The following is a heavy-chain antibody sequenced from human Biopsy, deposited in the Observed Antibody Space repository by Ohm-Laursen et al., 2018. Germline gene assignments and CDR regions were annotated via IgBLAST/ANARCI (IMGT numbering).Heavy chain of an antibody. V-gene: IGHV1-2*02. CDR1: GFSFTGYY. CDR2: ISPKSGGT. CDR3: ALQSVAQLKNFDY. Sequence: ASVKVSCKASGFSFTGYYIHWVRQAPGQGLEWMGWISPKSGGTNYAQKFQGNITMTKNTSMSTAYMEMSRLRSDDTAVYYCALQSVAQLKNFDYWGQGTLVTVSS. D-gene: IGHD2-2*01. J-gene: IGHJ4*02.